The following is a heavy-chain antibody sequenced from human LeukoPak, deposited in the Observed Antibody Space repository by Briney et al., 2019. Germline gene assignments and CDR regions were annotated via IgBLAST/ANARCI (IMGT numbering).Heavy chain of an antibody. V-gene: IGHV3-30*04. CDR2: ISYDGSNK. Sequence: GGSLRLSCAASGFTFSSYAMHWVRQAPGKGLEWVAVISYDGSNKYYADSVKGRFTISRDNSKTTLYLQMNSLRAEDTAVYYCAREGTTVYYGMDVWGKGTTVTVSS. CDR3: AREGTTVYYGMDV. J-gene: IGHJ6*04. CDR1: GFTFSSYA. D-gene: IGHD2-2*01.